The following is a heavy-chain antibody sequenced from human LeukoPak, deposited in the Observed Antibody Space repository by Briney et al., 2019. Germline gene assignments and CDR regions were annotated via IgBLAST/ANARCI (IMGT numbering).Heavy chain of an antibody. J-gene: IGHJ4*02. CDR3: AKGAAGFDV. CDR2: ITNNGEST. V-gene: IGHV3-23*01. CDR1: GFTFSSYG. Sequence: PGGSLRLSCAASGFTFSSYGMSWVRQAPRKGLEWVSAITNNGESTYYADSVRGRFTISRDNSKNTLYLQMNSLRVEDTAVYYCAKGAAGFDVWGQGTLVTVSS.